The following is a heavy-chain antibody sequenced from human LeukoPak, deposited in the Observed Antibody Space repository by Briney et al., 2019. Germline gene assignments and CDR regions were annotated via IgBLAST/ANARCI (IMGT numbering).Heavy chain of an antibody. D-gene: IGHD3-3*01. V-gene: IGHV1-69*13. CDR3: ARMSDFGSGNWFAP. CDR2: IIPIFGTA. J-gene: IGHJ5*02. Sequence: SVKVSCKASGGTFSSYAISWVRQAPGQGLEWMGGIIPIFGTANYAQKFQGRVTITADESTSTAYMELSSLRSEDTAVYYCARMSDFGSGNWFAPGGQGPLVTVSS. CDR1: GGTFSSYA.